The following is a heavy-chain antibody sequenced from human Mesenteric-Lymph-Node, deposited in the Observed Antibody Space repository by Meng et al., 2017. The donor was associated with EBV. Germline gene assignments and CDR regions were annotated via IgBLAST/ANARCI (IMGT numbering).Heavy chain of an antibody. CDR2: MNPNSGNT. J-gene: IGHJ5*02. CDR3: ARGVAVAGLGATFDP. D-gene: IGHD6-19*01. Sequence: QVHLVQSGAEVKXPXASAQVSXKASGYTFTRSDINRVRKATGQGLEWMGWMNPNSGNTGYAQKFQGRVTMTRNTSISTAYMELSSLRSEDTAVYYCARGVAVAGLGATFDPWGHGTLVIVSS. V-gene: IGHV1-8*01. CDR1: GYTFTRSD.